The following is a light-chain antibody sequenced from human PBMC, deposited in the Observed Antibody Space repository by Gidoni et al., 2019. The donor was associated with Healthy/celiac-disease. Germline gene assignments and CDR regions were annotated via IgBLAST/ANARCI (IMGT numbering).Light chain of an antibody. Sequence: PSSLSASVGDRVTFTCRARQGISNYLAWYQQKPGKVPKLLIYAASTLLSQSGHSMDMRVPAQLPSRFSGSGSGTDFTLTVSSLQPEDVATYYCQKYNNAPFTFGPGTKVDIK. CDR3: QKYNNAPFT. V-gene: IGKV1-27*01. CDR1: QGISNY. CDR2: AAS. J-gene: IGKJ3*01.